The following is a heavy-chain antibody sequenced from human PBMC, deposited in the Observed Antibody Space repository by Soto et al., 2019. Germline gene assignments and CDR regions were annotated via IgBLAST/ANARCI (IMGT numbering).Heavy chain of an antibody. CDR1: GGSLSSGGYS. CDR2: IYHSGST. D-gene: IGHD2-21*01. Sequence: PSETLSLTCAVSGGSLSSGGYSWSWIRQPAGKGLEWIGYIYHSGSTYYNPSLKSRVTISVDRSKNQFSLKLSSVTAADTAVYYCARVKNWLDPGGQGTMVTVSS. V-gene: IGHV4-30-2*01. CDR3: ARVKNWLDP. J-gene: IGHJ5*02.